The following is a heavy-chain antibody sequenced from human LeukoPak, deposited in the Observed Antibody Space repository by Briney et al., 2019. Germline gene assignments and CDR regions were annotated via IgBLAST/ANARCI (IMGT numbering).Heavy chain of an antibody. CDR1: GGSIISYY. CDR3: SRSLPGAVGAADL. V-gene: IGHV4-59*01. Sequence: SETLSLTCTVSGGSIISYYWSWIRQTPGKGLEWIAYIHSSGSTNYNPSLKSRVTISVDTSKNHFSLKVTSMTAADTGIYYCSRSLPGAVGAADLWGQGPLVTVSS. D-gene: IGHD6-13*01. CDR2: IHSSGST. J-gene: IGHJ5*02.